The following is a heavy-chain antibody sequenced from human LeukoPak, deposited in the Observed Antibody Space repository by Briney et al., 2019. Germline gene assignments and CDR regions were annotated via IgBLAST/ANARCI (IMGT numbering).Heavy chain of an antibody. D-gene: IGHD3-22*01. Sequence: SETLSLTCTVSGGSLSSYYWSWIRQPPGKGLEWIGYIYYSGSTNYNPSLKSRVTISVDTSKNQFSLKLSSVTAADTAVYYCARGYYDSSGYYSYYYYGMDVWGQGTTVTVSS. V-gene: IGHV4-59*01. CDR3: ARGYYDSSGYYSYYYYGMDV. CDR1: GGSLSSYY. CDR2: IYYSGST. J-gene: IGHJ6*02.